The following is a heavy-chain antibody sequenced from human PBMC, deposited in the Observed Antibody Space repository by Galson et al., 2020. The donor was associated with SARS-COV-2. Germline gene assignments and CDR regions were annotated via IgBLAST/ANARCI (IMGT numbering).Heavy chain of an antibody. Sequence: SQASETLSLTCAVYGGSFSGYYWSWIRQPPGKGLEWIGEINHSGSTNYNPSLKSRVTISVDTSKNQFSLKLSSVTAADTAVYYCASRILNGARGDYWGQGTLVTVSS. CDR1: GGSFSGYY. D-gene: IGHD3-9*01. CDR2: INHSGST. V-gene: IGHV4-34*01. J-gene: IGHJ4*02. CDR3: ASRILNGARGDY.